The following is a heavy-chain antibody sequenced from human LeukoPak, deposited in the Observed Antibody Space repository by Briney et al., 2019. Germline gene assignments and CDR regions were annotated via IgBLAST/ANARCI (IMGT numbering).Heavy chain of an antibody. V-gene: IGHV1-18*01. D-gene: IGHD3-3*01. Sequence: ASVKVSCKASGYTFTSYGISWVRQAPGQGLEWMGWISAYNGNTNYAQKLQGRVTMTTDTSTGTAYMELRSLRSDDTAVYYCARVGPYYDFWSGLETDYWGQGTLVTVSS. CDR1: GYTFTSYG. CDR3: ARVGPYYDFWSGLETDY. CDR2: ISAYNGNT. J-gene: IGHJ4*02.